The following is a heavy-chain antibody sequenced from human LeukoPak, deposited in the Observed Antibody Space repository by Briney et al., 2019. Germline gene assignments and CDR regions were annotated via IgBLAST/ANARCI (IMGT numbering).Heavy chain of an antibody. D-gene: IGHD5-18*01. Sequence: GGSLRLSCAASGFTFSSYSMNWVRQAPGKGLVGVSSISSRSSYIYYADSVKGRFTISRDNAKNSLYLQMNSLRAEDTAVYYCARDCFRDTAMGDAFDIWGQGTMVTVSS. CDR3: ARDCFRDTAMGDAFDI. V-gene: IGHV3-21*01. CDR1: GFTFSSYS. CDR2: ISSRSSYI. J-gene: IGHJ3*02.